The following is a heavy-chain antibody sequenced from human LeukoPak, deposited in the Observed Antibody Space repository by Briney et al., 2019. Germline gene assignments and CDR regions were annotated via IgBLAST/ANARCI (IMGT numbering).Heavy chain of an antibody. D-gene: IGHD5-12*01. V-gene: IGHV3-23*01. Sequence: PGGSLRLSCAASGFTFSSYAMSWVRQAPGKGLEWVSAISGSGGSTYYADSVKGRFTISRDNSKNTLYLQMNSLRAEDTAVYYCAKDIYSGYPPQPSYYYYGMDVWGQGTTVTVSS. CDR2: ISGSGGST. CDR1: GFTFSSYA. CDR3: AKDIYSGYPPQPSYYYYGMDV. J-gene: IGHJ6*02.